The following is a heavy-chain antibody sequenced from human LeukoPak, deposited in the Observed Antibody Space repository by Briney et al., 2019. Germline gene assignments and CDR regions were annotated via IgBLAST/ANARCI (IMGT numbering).Heavy chain of an antibody. CDR2: INSDGSRT. V-gene: IGHV3-74*01. Sequence: GGSLRLSCAASGFTFSSYWMHWVRQAPGKGLMWVSRINSDGSRTTYADSVRGRFTISRDNAKSTLYLQMNSLRAEDTAVYYCARVRDDYTYFDCWGREPWSPSPQ. CDR1: GFTFSSYW. CDR3: ARVRDDYTYFDC. J-gene: IGHJ4*02. D-gene: IGHD4-11*01.